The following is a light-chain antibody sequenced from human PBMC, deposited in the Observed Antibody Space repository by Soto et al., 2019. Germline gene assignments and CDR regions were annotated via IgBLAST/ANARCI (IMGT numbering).Light chain of an antibody. CDR2: QDH. CDR1: KLGDKY. CDR3: QAWDSSTFYV. Sequence: SYELTQPPSVSVSPGQTASITCSGDKLGDKYAYWYQQKPGQSPVLVIYQDHNRPSGIPERFSGSNSGNTATLTISGTQAMDEADYYCQAWDSSTFYVFGTGTKLTVL. J-gene: IGLJ1*01. V-gene: IGLV3-1*01.